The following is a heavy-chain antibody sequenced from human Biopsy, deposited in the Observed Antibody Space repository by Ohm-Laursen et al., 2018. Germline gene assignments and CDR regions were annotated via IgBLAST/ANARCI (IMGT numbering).Heavy chain of an antibody. D-gene: IGHD2/OR15-2a*01. CDR1: GGSISSDY. J-gene: IGHJ6*02. CDR2: IYYSGST. Sequence: SDTLSLTCTVSGGSISSDYWSWIRQTPGKGLEWIGYIYYSGSTNYNPSLTSRVTISVAVDTSKSQFSLRLSSVTAADTAMYYCARATNSTGWPYHYFYGMDVWGQGTTVTVSS. V-gene: IGHV4-59*07. CDR3: ARATNSTGWPYHYFYGMDV.